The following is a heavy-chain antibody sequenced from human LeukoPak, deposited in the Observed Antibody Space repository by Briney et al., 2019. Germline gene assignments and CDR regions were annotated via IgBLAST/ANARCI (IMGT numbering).Heavy chain of an antibody. D-gene: IGHD3-22*01. J-gene: IGHJ3*02. V-gene: IGHV1-8*01. Sequence: GASVKVSCKASGYTFTSYDINWVRQATGQGLEWMGWMNPNSGNTGYAQKFQGRVTLTTDTSTRTAYMELRSLRSDDTAVYYCASLKNYYDSSGYLVTEAFDIWGQGTMVTVSS. CDR2: MNPNSGNT. CDR3: ASLKNYYDSSGYLVTEAFDI. CDR1: GYTFTSYD.